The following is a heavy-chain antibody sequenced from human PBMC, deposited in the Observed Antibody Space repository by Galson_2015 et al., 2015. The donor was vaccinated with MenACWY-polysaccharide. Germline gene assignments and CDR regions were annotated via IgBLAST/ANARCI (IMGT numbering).Heavy chain of an antibody. CDR2: IRNDGRK. D-gene: IGHD6-13*01. Sequence: SLRLSCAGSGFNFGGNGLHWVRQAPGKWLEWVALIRNDGRKHYPDAVKGRFTISRDNSKNTLYLQMNSLRPEDTAVYYCARNPSRLDIAAASHWGQGALVSGSS. J-gene: IGHJ4*02. CDR3: ARNPSRLDIAAASH. V-gene: IGHV3-30*02. CDR1: GFNFGGNG.